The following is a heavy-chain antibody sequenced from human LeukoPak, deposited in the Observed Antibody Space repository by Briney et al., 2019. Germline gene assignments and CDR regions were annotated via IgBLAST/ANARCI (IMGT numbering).Heavy chain of an antibody. CDR2: ISGSGGST. CDR3: ARDSRYYGMDV. Sequence: PGGSLRLSCAASGFTFSSYAMSWVRQAPGKGLEWVSAISGSGGSTYYADSVKGRFTISRDNAKNSLYLQMNSLRAEDTALYHCARDSRYYGMDVWGQGTTVTVSS. V-gene: IGHV3-23*01. J-gene: IGHJ6*02. CDR1: GFTFSSYA.